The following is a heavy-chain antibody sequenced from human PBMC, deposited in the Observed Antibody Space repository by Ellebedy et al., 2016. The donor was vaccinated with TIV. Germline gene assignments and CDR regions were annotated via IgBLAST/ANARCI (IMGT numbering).Heavy chain of an antibody. J-gene: IGHJ5*02. CDR1: GFTFGTYA. Sequence: GGSLRLXXAASGFTFGTYAMSWVRQPPGKGLEWLSAIRGSGERTYYADSVRGRWFISRDNSKNMLFLQMNSLRPEDTAVYYCVKIGFGYSFGQGFDPWGQGTLVTVSS. D-gene: IGHD5-18*01. CDR3: VKIGFGYSFGQGFDP. CDR2: IRGSGERT. V-gene: IGHV3-23*01.